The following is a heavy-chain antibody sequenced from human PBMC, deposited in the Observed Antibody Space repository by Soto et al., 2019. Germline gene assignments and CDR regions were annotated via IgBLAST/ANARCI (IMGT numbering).Heavy chain of an antibody. CDR1: GGTFSSYA. V-gene: IGHV1-69*01. D-gene: IGHD3-3*01. Sequence: QVQLVQSGAEVMKPGSSVKVSCKAPGGTFSSYAISWVRQAPGQGLEWMGGIIPIFGTANYAQKVQGRVTITADESTSTHYQELSILRSEHTAVYYCARDRLHYDFWRCYYPSGGGLDVWGQGTTVPVSS. CDR2: IIPIFGTA. J-gene: IGHJ6*02. CDR3: ARDRLHYDFWRCYYPSGGGLDV.